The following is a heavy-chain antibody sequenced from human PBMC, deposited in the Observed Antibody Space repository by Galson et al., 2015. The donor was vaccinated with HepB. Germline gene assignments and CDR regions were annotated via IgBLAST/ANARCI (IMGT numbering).Heavy chain of an antibody. D-gene: IGHD2-21*02. Sequence: SMRLSCAASGFTASRNYLSWFRRAPRKRLASGSVIYSCGSTYYANSAQGRFTISRDNSKNTLYLQMHSLRAEDTAVYYCASVCGGDCRPDRFYYYYGMDVWGQGTTVTVSS. J-gene: IGHJ6*02. CDR2: IYSCGST. V-gene: IGHV3-66*02. CDR1: GFTASRNY. CDR3: ASVCGGDCRPDRFYYYYGMDV.